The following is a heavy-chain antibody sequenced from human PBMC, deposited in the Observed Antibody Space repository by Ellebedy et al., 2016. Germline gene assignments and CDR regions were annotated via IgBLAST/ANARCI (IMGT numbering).Heavy chain of an antibody. CDR1: GFTFDDYA. V-gene: IGHV3-9*01. CDR3: ARGSRGDIVVVPATRKRGFDY. CDR2: ISWNSGSI. D-gene: IGHD2-2*01. J-gene: IGHJ4*02. Sequence: SLKISXAASGFTFDDYAMHWVRQAPGKGLEWVSGISWNSGSIGYADSVKGRFTISRDNAKNSLYLQMNSLRAEDTAVYYCARGSRGDIVVVPATRKRGFDYWGQGTLVTVSS.